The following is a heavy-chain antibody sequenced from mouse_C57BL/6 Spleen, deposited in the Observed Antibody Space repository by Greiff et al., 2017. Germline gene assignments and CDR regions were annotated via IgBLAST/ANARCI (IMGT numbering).Heavy chain of an antibody. J-gene: IGHJ4*01. CDR1: GYSITSGYY. Sequence: VQLQQSGPGLVKPSQSLSLTCSVTGYSITSGYYWTWIRQFPGNKLEWMGYISYDGSNNYNPSLKNRISITRDTSKNQVFLKLNSVTTEDTATYYCARHDYEDYAMDYWGQGTSVTVSS. CDR3: ARHDYEDYAMDY. CDR2: ISYDGSN. D-gene: IGHD2-4*01. V-gene: IGHV3-6*01.